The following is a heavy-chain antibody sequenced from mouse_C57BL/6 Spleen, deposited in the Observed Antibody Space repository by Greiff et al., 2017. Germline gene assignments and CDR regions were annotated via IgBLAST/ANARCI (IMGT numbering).Heavy chain of an antibody. V-gene: IGHV5-4*01. CDR3: ARDYDYGGGFDY. D-gene: IGHD2-4*01. CDR1: GFTFSSYA. J-gene: IGHJ2*01. CDR2: ISDGGSYT. Sequence: DVMLVESGGGLVKPGGSLKLSCAASGFTFSSYAMSWVRQTPEKRLEWVATISDGGSYTYYPDNVKGRFTISRDNAENNLYLQMSHLKSEDTAMYYCARDYDYGGGFDYWGQGTTLTVSS.